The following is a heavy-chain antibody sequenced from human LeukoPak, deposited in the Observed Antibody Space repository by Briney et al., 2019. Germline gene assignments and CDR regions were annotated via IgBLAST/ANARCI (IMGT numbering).Heavy chain of an antibody. CDR3: VRPDRIFGVPAAFDA. CDR1: GGGFSDYP. D-gene: IGHD3-3*02. J-gene: IGHJ3*01. CDR2: IIPKYSAS. V-gene: IGHV1-69*13. Sequence: SVKVSCKASGGGFSDYPINWVRQAPGQGLEWLGGIIPKYSASNYAQAFQGRVTITADESTNTVYMEMSGLRPDDTAVYYCVRPDRIFGVPAAFDAWGQGTLVAVSS.